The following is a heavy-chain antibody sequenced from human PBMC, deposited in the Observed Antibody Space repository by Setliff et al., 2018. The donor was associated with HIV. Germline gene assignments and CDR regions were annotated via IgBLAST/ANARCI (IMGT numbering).Heavy chain of an antibody. CDR1: GFTLSSYE. D-gene: IGHD2-15*01. J-gene: IGHJ4*02. Sequence: PGGSLRLSCAASGFTLSSYEMNWVRQAPGKGLEWVSYIDSSASTIKYADSVKGRFTISRDNAKNSLFLQMNSLRAEDTAVYYCARGCVGGNCYSPTGDYWGQGTLVTVSS. CDR2: IDSSASTI. V-gene: IGHV3-48*03. CDR3: ARGCVGGNCYSPTGDY.